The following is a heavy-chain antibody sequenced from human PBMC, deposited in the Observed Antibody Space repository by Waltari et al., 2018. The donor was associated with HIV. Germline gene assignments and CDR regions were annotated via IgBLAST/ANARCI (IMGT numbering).Heavy chain of an antibody. CDR3: ARSALRDPPPMSAFDI. CDR1: GGSISSGGYY. CDR2: SYYSGST. J-gene: IGHJ3*02. V-gene: IGHV4-31*03. Sequence: QVQLQESGPGLVKPSQTLSLTCTVSGGSISSGGYYWSWIRQHPGKGLEWIGYSYYSGSTYYNPSLKSRVTSSVDTSKNQFSRKLSSVTAADTAVYYCARSALRDPPPMSAFDIWGQGTMVTVSS.